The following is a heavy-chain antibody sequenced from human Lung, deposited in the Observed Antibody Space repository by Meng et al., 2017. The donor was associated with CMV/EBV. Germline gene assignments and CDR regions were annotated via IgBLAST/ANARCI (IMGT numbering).Heavy chain of an antibody. V-gene: IGHV3-30*01. Sequence: GGSLRLCCAASGFTFSHYAMHWVRQARGRGLDWVTVISYDGRNKYYADSVKGRFTISRDNSRNTLYLHMNSLRPEDTGVYYCASEGDDNWNAGGSYQSAFDFWGQGXLVTVSS. D-gene: IGHD1-1*01. CDR3: ASEGDDNWNAGGSYQSAFDF. CDR1: GFTFSHYA. CDR2: ISYDGRNK. J-gene: IGHJ3*01.